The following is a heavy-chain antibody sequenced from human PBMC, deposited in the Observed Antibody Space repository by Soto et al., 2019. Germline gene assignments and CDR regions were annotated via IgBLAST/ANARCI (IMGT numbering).Heavy chain of an antibody. J-gene: IGHJ4*02. CDR1: GGSISSYY. Sequence: SETLSLTCTVSGGSISSYYWSWIRQPPGKGLEWIGYIYYSGSTNYNPSLKSRVTISVDTSKNQFSLKLSSVTAADTAVYYCARHGWLSFHNFDYRGQGTLVTVPQ. D-gene: IGHD3-22*01. V-gene: IGHV4-59*08. CDR3: ARHGWLSFHNFDY. CDR2: IYYSGST.